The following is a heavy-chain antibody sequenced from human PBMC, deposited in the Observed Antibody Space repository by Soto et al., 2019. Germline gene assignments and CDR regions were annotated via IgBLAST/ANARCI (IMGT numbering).Heavy chain of an antibody. CDR3: SKELRGAAGLCHLDY. CDR2: ISGSGGST. V-gene: IGHV3-23*01. CDR1: EVTFSSYT. J-gene: IGHJ4*01. D-gene: IGHD6-13*01. Sequence: LGDSLRLSCAASEVTFSSYTMSWDHQAAGKGLEWVSAISGSGGSTYYADSVEGRCTSARVKSKTAQYLQMNSLRAEDTAVYYRSKELRGAAGLCHLDY.